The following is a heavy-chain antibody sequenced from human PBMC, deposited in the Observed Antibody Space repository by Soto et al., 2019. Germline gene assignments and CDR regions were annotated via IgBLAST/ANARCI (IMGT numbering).Heavy chain of an antibody. D-gene: IGHD1-26*01. CDR1: GYTLTELS. Sequence: GASVKVSCKVSGYTLTELSMHWVRQAPGKGLEWMGGFDPEDGETIYAQKFQGRVTMTEDTSTDTAYMELSSLRSEDTAVYYCATIDIVGATDYYYGMDVWGQGTTVTVSS. J-gene: IGHJ6*02. CDR3: ATIDIVGATDYYYGMDV. V-gene: IGHV1-24*01. CDR2: FDPEDGET.